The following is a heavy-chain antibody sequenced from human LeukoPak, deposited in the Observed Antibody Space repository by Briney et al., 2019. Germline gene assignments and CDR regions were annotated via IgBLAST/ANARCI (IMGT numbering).Heavy chain of an antibody. Sequence: PGRSLRLSCAASGFTFSSYGMHWVRQAPGKGLEWVAVIWYDGSNKYYADSVKGRFTISRDNSKNTLYLQMNSLRAEDTAVYYCAKGALAVAGIDYWGQGTLVTVFS. J-gene: IGHJ4*02. V-gene: IGHV3-33*06. CDR1: GFTFSSYG. CDR2: IWYDGSNK. D-gene: IGHD6-19*01. CDR3: AKGALAVAGIDY.